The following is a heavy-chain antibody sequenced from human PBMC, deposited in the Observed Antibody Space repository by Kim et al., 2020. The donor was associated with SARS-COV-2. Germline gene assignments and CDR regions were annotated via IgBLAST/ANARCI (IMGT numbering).Heavy chain of an antibody. Sequence: YAQKFQGRVTMTRDTSTSTVYMELSSLRSEDTAVYYCAASAGYSSGWLDYWGQGTLVTVSS. J-gene: IGHJ4*02. CDR3: AASAGYSSGWLDY. D-gene: IGHD6-19*01. V-gene: IGHV1-46*03.